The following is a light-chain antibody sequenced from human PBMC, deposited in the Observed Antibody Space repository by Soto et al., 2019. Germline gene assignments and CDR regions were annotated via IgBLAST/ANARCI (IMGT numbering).Light chain of an antibody. J-gene: IGKJ1*01. Sequence: DIQMTQSPSTLSASVGDRVTITCRASQSTSSYLAWYQQKPGKAPKLLIYAASSLQSGVPSRFSGSGSGTDFTLTINSLQPEDFASYFCQHTFNSPPWTFGQGTKVDIK. V-gene: IGKV1-39*01. CDR2: AAS. CDR1: QSTSSY. CDR3: QHTFNSPPWT.